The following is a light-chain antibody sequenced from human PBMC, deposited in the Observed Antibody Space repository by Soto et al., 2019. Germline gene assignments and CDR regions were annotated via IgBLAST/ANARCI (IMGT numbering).Light chain of an antibody. CDR2: SAS. CDR3: QQYNNWPIT. V-gene: IGKV3-15*01. CDR1: QSISDT. Sequence: IVMTHAPATLSVSPGGRAALSFRASQSISDTLAWYQQKPGQAPRLLIYSASRRATGFPGRFSGSGSGTDFTLTISSLQSEDLAVYYCQQYNNWPITFGQGTRLEIK. J-gene: IGKJ5*01.